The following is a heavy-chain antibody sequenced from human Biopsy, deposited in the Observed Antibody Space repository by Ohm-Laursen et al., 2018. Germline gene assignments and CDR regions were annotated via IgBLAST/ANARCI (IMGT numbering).Heavy chain of an antibody. V-gene: IGHV1-69*06. CDR1: GGTFSNYG. D-gene: IGHD3-9*01. Sequence: ASVKVSCKPPGGTFSNYGVNWVRQAPGQGLEWLGENIPILGTGNYAQKFQDRVTVAADTSTSTATMELRSLRSDDTAVYYCATKLTGYFHHWGQGTLVIVSS. CDR3: ATKLTGYFHH. J-gene: IGHJ1*01. CDR2: NIPILGTG.